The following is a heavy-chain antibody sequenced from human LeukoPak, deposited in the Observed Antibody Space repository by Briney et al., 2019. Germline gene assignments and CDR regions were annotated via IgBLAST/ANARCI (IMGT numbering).Heavy chain of an antibody. V-gene: IGHV4-61*05. CDR2: IYYSGST. J-gene: IGHJ4*02. CDR1: GGSISSSSYY. Sequence: KTSETLSLTCAVSGGSISSSSYYWGWIRQPPGKGLEWIGYIYYSGSTNYNPSLTSRVTISLDTSKNQFSLKLSSVTAADTAVYYCARRRGDFWSDYYAFDYWGQGTLVTISS. D-gene: IGHD3-3*01. CDR3: ARRRGDFWSDYYAFDY.